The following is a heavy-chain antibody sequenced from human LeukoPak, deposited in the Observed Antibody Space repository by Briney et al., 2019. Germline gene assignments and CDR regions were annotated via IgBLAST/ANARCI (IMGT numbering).Heavy chain of an antibody. Sequence: GGSLRLSCAASGFTFSSYEMNWVRQAPGKGLEWVANIKQDGSEKYYVDSVKGRFTISRDNAKNSLYLQMNSLRAEDTAVYYCARDPVSDYWGQGTLVTVSS. CDR1: GFTFSSYE. CDR2: IKQDGSEK. V-gene: IGHV3-7*01. CDR3: ARDPVSDY. J-gene: IGHJ4*02.